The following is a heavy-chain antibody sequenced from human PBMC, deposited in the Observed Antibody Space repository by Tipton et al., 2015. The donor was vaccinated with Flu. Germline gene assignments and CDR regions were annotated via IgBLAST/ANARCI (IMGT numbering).Heavy chain of an antibody. CDR2: TFHSGNT. Sequence: KPSETLSLTCGVSGDSIRSSNYYWGWIRQPPGKGLEWIGNTFHSGNTYLNPSLKSRVTISIDTSKNQFSLKLSSVTAADTAVYYCARRDYSNYVSEPKNWFDPWGQGALVTVSS. CDR3: ARRDYSNYVSEPKNWFDP. D-gene: IGHD4-11*01. J-gene: IGHJ5*02. CDR1: GDSIRSSNYY. V-gene: IGHV4-39*07.